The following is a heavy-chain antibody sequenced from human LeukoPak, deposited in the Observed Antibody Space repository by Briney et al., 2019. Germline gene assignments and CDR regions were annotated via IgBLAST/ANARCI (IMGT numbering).Heavy chain of an antibody. D-gene: IGHD3-3*01. V-gene: IGHV4-34*01. Sequence: ETLSLTCAVYGGSFSENYWTRTWIRQPPGKGLEWIGEINHSGSTNYYPSLKSRFIISVDTSRNQFSLRLSSVTAADTAVYYCARGGRRFKSGNWFDPWGQGTLVTVSS. CDR2: INHSGST. J-gene: IGHJ5*02. CDR1: GGSFSENY. CDR3: ARGGRRFKSGNWFDP.